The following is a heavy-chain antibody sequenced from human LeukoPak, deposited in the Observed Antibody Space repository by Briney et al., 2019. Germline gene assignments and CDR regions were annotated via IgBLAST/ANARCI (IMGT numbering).Heavy chain of an antibody. V-gene: IGHV1-2*02. CDR2: INPNSGGT. CDR3: ARVTGNYDILTGYYMGGTRGFDY. J-gene: IGHJ4*02. Sequence: ASVKVSCKASGYTFTGYYMHWVRQAPGQGLEWMGWINPNSGGTNYAQKFQGRVTMTRDTSISTAYMELSRLRSDDTAVYYCARVTGNYDILTGYYMGGTRGFDYWGQGTLVTVSS. D-gene: IGHD3-9*01. CDR1: GYTFTGYY.